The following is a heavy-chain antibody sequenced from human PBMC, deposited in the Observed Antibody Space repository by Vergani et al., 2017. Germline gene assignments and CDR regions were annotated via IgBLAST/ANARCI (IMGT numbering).Heavy chain of an antibody. CDR2: IRYDESRK. D-gene: IGHD1-26*01. Sequence: QVRLVESGGGVVQPGGSLRLSCAASGFTFRSHGMHWVRQAPGKGLEWVTYIRYDESRKYYGDSVKGRFTISRDNSANMLHLQANSLRAEDTAVYYCARRAERWETLLRDDFDVWGQGTFVTVSP. J-gene: IGHJ3*01. V-gene: IGHV3-30*02. CDR3: ARRAERWETLLRDDFDV. CDR1: GFTFRSHG.